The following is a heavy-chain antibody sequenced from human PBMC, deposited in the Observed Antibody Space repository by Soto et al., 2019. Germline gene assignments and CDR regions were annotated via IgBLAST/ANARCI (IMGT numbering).Heavy chain of an antibody. CDR1: GGTFSSYT. CDR2: IIPILGIA. Sequence: QVQLVQSGAEVKKPGSSVKVSCKASGGTFSSYTISWVRQAPGQGLEWMGRIIPILGIANYAQKFQGRVTITADKSTSTAYMELSSLRSEDTAVYYRARGWGLRDRYYYYYMDVWGKGTTVTVSS. J-gene: IGHJ6*03. CDR3: ARGWGLRDRYYYYYMDV. V-gene: IGHV1-69*02. D-gene: IGHD4-17*01.